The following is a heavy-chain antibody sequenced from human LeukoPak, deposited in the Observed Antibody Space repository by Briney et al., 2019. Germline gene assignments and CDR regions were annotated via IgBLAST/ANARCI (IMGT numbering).Heavy chain of an antibody. J-gene: IGHJ6*03. CDR3: SRGSEFGGLYYMDI. Sequence: GGSLRLSCVASGFTFSSYSMNWVRQAPGKGLEGVSDISGSSGTIYYADSVKGRFTISRDNAKNSLSLQMNGLIAEDTAVCSGSRGSEFGGLYYMDIWGNGTTVTVSS. CDR2: ISGSSGTI. D-gene: IGHD2-15*01. V-gene: IGHV3-48*01. CDR1: GFTFSSYS.